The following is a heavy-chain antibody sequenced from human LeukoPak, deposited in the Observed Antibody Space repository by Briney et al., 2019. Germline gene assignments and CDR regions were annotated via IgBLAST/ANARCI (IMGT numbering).Heavy chain of an antibody. CDR2: IIPIFGTA. CDR3: ASGSPSTYYYHSSGP. Sequence: SVKVSCKASGGTFSSYAISWVRQAPGQGLEWMGRIIPIFGTANYAQKFQGRVTITADKSTSTAYMELSSLRSEDTAVYYCASGSPSTYYYHSSGPWGQGTLVTVSS. J-gene: IGHJ4*02. D-gene: IGHD3-22*01. V-gene: IGHV1-69*06. CDR1: GGTFSSYA.